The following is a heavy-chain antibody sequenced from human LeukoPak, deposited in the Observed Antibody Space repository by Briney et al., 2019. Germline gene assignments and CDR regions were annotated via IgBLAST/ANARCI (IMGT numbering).Heavy chain of an antibody. CDR2: ISHSGST. CDR1: GGSFSGYY. Sequence: PSETLSLTCAVYGGSFSGYYWSWIRQPPGKGLEWIGEISHSGSTNYNPSLKSRVTISVDTSKNQFSLKLSSVTAADTAVYYCARRVLTDSSGFACFDYWGQGTLVTVSS. CDR3: ARRVLTDSSGFACFDY. D-gene: IGHD3-22*01. V-gene: IGHV4-34*01. J-gene: IGHJ4*02.